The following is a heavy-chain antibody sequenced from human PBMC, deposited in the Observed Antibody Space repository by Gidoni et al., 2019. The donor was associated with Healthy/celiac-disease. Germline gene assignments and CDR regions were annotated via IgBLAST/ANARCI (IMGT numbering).Heavy chain of an antibody. Sequence: QVQLPESGPGLVKPSETLSLTCTVSGGSISSYYWSWIRQPPGKGLEWIGYIYYSGSTNYNPSLKSRVTISVDTSKNQFSLKLSSVTAADTAVYYCARDRGSYGAFDIWGQGTMVTVSS. J-gene: IGHJ3*02. D-gene: IGHD1-26*01. CDR1: GGSISSYY. CDR2: IYYSGST. V-gene: IGHV4-59*01. CDR3: ARDRGSYGAFDI.